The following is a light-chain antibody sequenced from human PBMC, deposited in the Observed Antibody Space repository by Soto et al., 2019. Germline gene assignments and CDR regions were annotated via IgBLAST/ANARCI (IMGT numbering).Light chain of an antibody. V-gene: IGKV3-20*01. Sequence: EIMLTQSPGTLSLSPGERATLSCRASQSVSSSFLAWYQQKPGQAPRLLIYGASISATGIPDRFSGSGSGTDFTLTISRLEPEDFAMYWCQQYGTSLWTVGQGTKVEIK. CDR2: GAS. CDR1: QSVSSSF. J-gene: IGKJ1*01. CDR3: QQYGTSLWT.